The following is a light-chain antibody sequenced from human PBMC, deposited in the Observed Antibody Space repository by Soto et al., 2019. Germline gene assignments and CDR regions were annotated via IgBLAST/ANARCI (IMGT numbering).Light chain of an antibody. CDR3: CSYASSSTWV. CDR1: SNDVGSYNL. Sequence: QSALTQPASVSGSPGQSITISCTGTSNDVGSYNLVSWYQQHPGKAPKLMIYEVSKRPSGVSNRFSGCKSGNTASLTISGLQAEDKADYYCCSYASSSTWVFGGGTKVTVL. CDR2: EVS. J-gene: IGLJ3*02. V-gene: IGLV2-23*02.